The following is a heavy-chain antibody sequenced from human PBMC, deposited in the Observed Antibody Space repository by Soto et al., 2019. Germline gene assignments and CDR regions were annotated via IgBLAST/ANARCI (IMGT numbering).Heavy chain of an antibody. D-gene: IGHD3-22*01. J-gene: IGHJ3*02. CDR2: ISYDGSNK. Sequence: GGSLRLSCAASGFTFSSYGMHWVRQAPGKGLEWVAVISYDGSNKYCADSVKGRFTISRDNSKNTLYLQMNSLRAEDTAVYYCIRGHYCDSTGYFDQDNFDIWGQGTMVT. V-gene: IGHV3-30*03. CDR3: IRGHYCDSTGYFDQDNFDI. CDR1: GFTFSSYG.